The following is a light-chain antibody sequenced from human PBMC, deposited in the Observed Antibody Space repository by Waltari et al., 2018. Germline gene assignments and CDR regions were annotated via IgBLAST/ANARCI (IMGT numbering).Light chain of an antibody. CDR2: EVT. Sequence: QSALTQPASVSGSPGQSITLSCPGTASDVGGYNYASWYRQHPAKAPKLMIYEVTNRPSGVSNRFSGSKSGNTASLTISGLQAEDEADYYCSSYSTSSTLVFGGGTRVTVL. J-gene: IGLJ3*02. CDR1: ASDVGGYNY. V-gene: IGLV2-14*01. CDR3: SSYSTSSTLV.